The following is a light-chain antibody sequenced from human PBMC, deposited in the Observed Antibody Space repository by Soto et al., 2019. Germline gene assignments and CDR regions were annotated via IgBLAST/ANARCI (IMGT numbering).Light chain of an antibody. V-gene: IGKV1-33*01. J-gene: IGKJ4*01. CDR3: QQYDNLPLT. CDR1: QDISNY. Sequence: DIQMTQAPSARSASVGERFTITCQTSQDISNYLNWYQQKPGKAPKLLIYDASNLETGVSSRFSGSGSGTDFTFTISSLQPEDIATYYCQQYDNLPLTFGGGTKVDIK. CDR2: DAS.